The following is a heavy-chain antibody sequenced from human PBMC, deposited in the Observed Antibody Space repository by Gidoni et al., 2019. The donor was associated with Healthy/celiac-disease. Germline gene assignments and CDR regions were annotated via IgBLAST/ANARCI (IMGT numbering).Heavy chain of an antibody. J-gene: IGHJ6*02. D-gene: IGHD4-17*01. CDR1: GFPFRSYA. CDR3: ARDVSGRGDMTTVISYYYGMDV. CDR2: ISYDGSNK. Sequence: QVQLVESGGGVVQPGRSLRLSCAASGFPFRSYAMHWVRQAPGKGLEWVAVISYDGSNKYYADSVKGRFTISRDNSKNTLYLQMNSLRAEDTAVYYCARDVSGRGDMTTVISYYYGMDVWGQGTTVTVSS. V-gene: IGHV3-30*04.